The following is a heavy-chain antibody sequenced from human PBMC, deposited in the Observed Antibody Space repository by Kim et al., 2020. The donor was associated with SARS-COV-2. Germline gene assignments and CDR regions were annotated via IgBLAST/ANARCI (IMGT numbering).Heavy chain of an antibody. Sequence: GGSLRLSCAASGFTFSSYSMNWVRQAPGKGLEWVSSISSSSSYIYYADSVKGRFTISRDNAKNSLYLQMNSLRAEDTAVYYCARGVDWNYTDPWFDPWGQGTLVTVSS. CDR1: GFTFSSYS. V-gene: IGHV3-21*01. D-gene: IGHD1-7*01. J-gene: IGHJ5*02. CDR3: ARGVDWNYTDPWFDP. CDR2: ISSSSSYI.